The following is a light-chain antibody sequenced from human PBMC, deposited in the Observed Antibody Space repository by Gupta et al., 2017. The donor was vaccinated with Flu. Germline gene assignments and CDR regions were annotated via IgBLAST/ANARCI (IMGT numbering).Light chain of an antibody. CDR2: AAS. Sequence: EIVMTQSPATLSVSPGERATLSCRASQGIGSSLAWYQQRPGQTPRLLIYAASTRAAGIPDRFSGSGSGTEFTLTISSLQSEDFAVYSCQQYSDWPPMYTFGQGTKVEFK. J-gene: IGKJ2*01. V-gene: IGKV3-15*01. CDR1: QGIGSS. CDR3: QQYSDWPPMYT.